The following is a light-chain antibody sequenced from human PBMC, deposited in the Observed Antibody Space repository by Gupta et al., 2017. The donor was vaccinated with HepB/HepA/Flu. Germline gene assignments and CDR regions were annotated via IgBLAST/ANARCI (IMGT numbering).Light chain of an antibody. Sequence: QSVLTQPPSASRTSGQRVALSCSGSSSKIISTYVYWYQQFPGEPPKLLIFRNNQRPSGVPDRFSGSKSDTSASLAIGGLRSEDEADYYCAAWDDSLSAWLFGGGTTLTVL. CDR3: AAWDDSLSAWL. CDR1: SSKIISTY. CDR2: RNN. J-gene: IGLJ3*02. V-gene: IGLV1-47*01.